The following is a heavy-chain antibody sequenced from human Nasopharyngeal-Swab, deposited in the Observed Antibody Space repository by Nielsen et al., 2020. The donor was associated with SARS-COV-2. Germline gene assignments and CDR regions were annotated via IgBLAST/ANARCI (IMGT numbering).Heavy chain of an antibody. CDR3: ARVLSFGELSPYYYYGMDV. CDR2: MNPNSGNT. D-gene: IGHD3-10*01. J-gene: IGHJ6*02. Sequence: ASVKVSCKASGYTFTSYDINWVRQATGQGLEWVGWMNPNSGNTGYAQKFQGRVTMTRNTSISTAYMELSSLRSEDTAVYYCARVLSFGELSPYYYYGMDVWGQGTTVTVSS. V-gene: IGHV1-8*01. CDR1: GYTFTSYD.